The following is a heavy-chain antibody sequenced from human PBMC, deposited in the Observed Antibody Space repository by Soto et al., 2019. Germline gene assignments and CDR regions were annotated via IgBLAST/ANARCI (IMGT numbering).Heavy chain of an antibody. CDR3: SRGILV. CDR1: GGSMNRGGYC. Sequence: QVQLQESGPGLVKPSQTLSLTCTVSGGSMNRGGYCWSWIRQHPGEGLEWIGCISYGGTTSYNPSLKSRVIISVDTSKNQFSLKLTSVTAADTAVYYCSRGILVWGQGTLITVSS. V-gene: IGHV4-31*03. D-gene: IGHD2-15*01. J-gene: IGHJ4*02. CDR2: ISYGGTT.